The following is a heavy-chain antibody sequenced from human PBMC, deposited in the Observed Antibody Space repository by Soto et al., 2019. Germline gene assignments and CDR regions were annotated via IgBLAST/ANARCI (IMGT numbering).Heavy chain of an antibody. D-gene: IGHD7-27*01. CDR2: INPNGGRT. CDR1: GYTLTNYH. V-gene: IGHV1-46*01. Sequence: ASVKVSCKASGYTLTNYHVHGVRQAPGQGFEWMGIINPNGGRTSYAQKFQGRVTMTTDTSTGTVYMELRSLRAGDTAVYYCARGVLGPGDYYYGMDVWGQGTTVTVSS. CDR3: ARGVLGPGDYYYGMDV. J-gene: IGHJ6*02.